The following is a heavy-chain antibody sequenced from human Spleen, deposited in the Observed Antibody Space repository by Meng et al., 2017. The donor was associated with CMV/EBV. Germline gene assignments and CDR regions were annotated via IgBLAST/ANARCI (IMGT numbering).Heavy chain of an antibody. CDR3: ARDRDPSALSRYYYYGLDV. V-gene: IGHV4-34*01. Sequence: SETLSLTCAVYGGSFSAYYWGWIRQPPGKGLEWIGSIRYSGSTYYNPSLKSRVTISVDTSKNQFSLRLTSVTAADTAVYYCARDRDPSALSRYYYYGLDVWGQGTTVTVSS. CDR2: IRYSGST. CDR1: GGSFSAYY. D-gene: IGHD6-6*01. J-gene: IGHJ6*02.